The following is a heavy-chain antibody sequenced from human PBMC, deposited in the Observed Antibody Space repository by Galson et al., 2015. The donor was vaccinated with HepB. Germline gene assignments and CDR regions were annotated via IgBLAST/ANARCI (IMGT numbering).Heavy chain of an antibody. D-gene: IGHD3-22*01. CDR2: IKQDGSEK. CDR1: GFTFSKYW. J-gene: IGHJ6*02. Sequence: SLRLSCAASGFTFSKYWMSWVRQAPGKGLEWVANIKQDGSEKYYVDSVKGRFTISRDNAKSSLYLQMSSLRVEDTAVYYCAVPPIVEDRYYYYGMDIWGHGTTVTVSS. V-gene: IGHV3-7*03. CDR3: AVPPIVEDRYYYYGMDI.